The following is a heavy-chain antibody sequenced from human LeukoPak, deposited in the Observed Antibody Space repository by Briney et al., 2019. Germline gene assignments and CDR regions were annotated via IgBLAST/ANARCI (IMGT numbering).Heavy chain of an antibody. V-gene: IGHV4-4*02. D-gene: IGHD3-22*01. CDR2: IYHSGST. CDR1: GGSISSSNW. CDR3: ARVEGIYDSSSLDY. Sequence: PSETLSLTCAVSGGSISSSNWWSWVRQPPGKGLEWIGEIYHSGSTNYNPSLKSRVTISVDKSKNQFSLKLSSVTAADTAVYYCARVEGIYDSSSLDYWGQGTLVTVSS. J-gene: IGHJ4*02.